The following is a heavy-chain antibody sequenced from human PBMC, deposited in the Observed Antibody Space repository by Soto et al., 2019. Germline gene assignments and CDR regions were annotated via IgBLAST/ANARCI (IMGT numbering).Heavy chain of an antibody. Sequence: GVSLSLSCAASGFPFSSYGMHWVRQAPGKGLEWVAVISYDGSNKYYADSVKGRFTISRDNSKNTLYLQMNSLRAEDTAVYYCARSGGVVVAATQSKFDYWGQGTLVTVSS. V-gene: IGHV3-30*03. CDR1: GFPFSSYG. CDR2: ISYDGSNK. J-gene: IGHJ4*02. CDR3: ARSGGVVVAATQSKFDY. D-gene: IGHD2-15*01.